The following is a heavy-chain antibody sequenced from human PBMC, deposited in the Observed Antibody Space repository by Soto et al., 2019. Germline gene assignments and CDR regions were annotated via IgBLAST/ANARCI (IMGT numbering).Heavy chain of an antibody. CDR3: AKGLYSSSWYPFDY. CDR1: GYSLSRGYF. V-gene: IGHV4-38-2*01. CDR2: IYHSGNT. D-gene: IGHD6-13*01. J-gene: IGHJ4*02. Sequence: SETLSLTCAVSGYSLSRGYFWGWIRQSPGKGLEWIGSIYHSGNTDYSPSLESRVTISVDTSKSQFSLSLSSVTAADTAVYYCAKGLYSSSWYPFDYWGQGILVTVSS.